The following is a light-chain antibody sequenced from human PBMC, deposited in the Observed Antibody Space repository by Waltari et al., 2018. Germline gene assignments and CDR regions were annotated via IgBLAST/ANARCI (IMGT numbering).Light chain of an antibody. CDR2: RSD. CDR1: SSSAARNF. Sequence: QSVLTQPPSASGTPGQEVTIAYSGTSSSAARNFVFWYQKLPGAAPKLLIFRSDRRPSGVPDRISGSNSGTSASLVITGVRSEDEADYYCAAWDDSLGAYVFGTGTKVTVL. J-gene: IGLJ1*01. V-gene: IGLV1-47*01. CDR3: AAWDDSLGAYV.